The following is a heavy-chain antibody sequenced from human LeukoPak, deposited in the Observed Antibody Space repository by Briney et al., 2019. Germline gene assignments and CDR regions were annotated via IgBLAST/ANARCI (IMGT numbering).Heavy chain of an antibody. D-gene: IGHD3-22*01. V-gene: IGHV3-23*01. CDR3: AKGGSGYFADL. CDR2: ISNDGGGT. J-gene: IGHJ5*02. CDR1: GFIFNNYG. Sequence: GALRLSCAASGFIFNNYGLIWVRQAPGKGLQWVSAISNDGGGTTYADFVKGRFTISRDNSKNTLFLQMSSLRAEDTGLYYCAKGGSGYFADLWGQGTLVTASS.